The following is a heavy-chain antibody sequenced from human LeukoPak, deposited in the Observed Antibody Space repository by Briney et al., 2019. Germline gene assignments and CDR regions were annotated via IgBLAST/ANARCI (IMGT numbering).Heavy chain of an antibody. CDR1: GFTFSSYS. J-gene: IGHJ1*01. CDR3: ARDSSVDCSGGSCYSDFQH. Sequence: GGSLRLSRAASGFTFSSYSMNWVRQAPGKGLEWVSSISSSSYIYYADSVKGRFTISRDNAKNSLYLQMNSLRAEDTAVYYCARDSSVDCSGGSCYSDFQHWGQGTLVTVSS. CDR2: ISSSSYI. V-gene: IGHV3-21*01. D-gene: IGHD2-15*01.